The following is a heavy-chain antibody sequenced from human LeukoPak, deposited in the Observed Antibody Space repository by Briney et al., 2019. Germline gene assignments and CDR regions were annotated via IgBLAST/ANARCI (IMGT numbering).Heavy chain of an antibody. CDR2: ISGSGGST. CDR1: GVTFSSNA. D-gene: IGHD2-8*01. V-gene: IGHV3-23*01. CDR3: AKEPPYCTNGVCLFDY. Sequence: PGGSLRLSCAASGVTFSSNAMSWVRQAPGKGLEWVSAISGSGGSTYYADSVKGRFTISRDNSKNTLYLQMNSLRAEDTAVYYCAKEPPYCTNGVCLFDYWGQGTLVTVSS. J-gene: IGHJ4*02.